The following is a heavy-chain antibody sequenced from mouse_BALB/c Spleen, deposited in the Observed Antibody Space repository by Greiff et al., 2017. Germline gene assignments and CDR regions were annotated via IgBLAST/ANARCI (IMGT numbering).Heavy chain of an antibody. J-gene: IGHJ3*01. CDR1: GFSLTDYG. D-gene: IGHD1-1*01. CDR2: IWGGGST. V-gene: IGHV2-6-5*01. CDR3: AKQWNYYGGFSY. Sequence: VKLMESGPGLVAPSQSLSFTCTVSGFSLTDYGVSWIRQPPGKGLEWLGVIWGGGSTYYNSALKSRLSISKDNSKSHVFLKMNSLQTDDTAMYYCAKQWNYYGGFSYWGRGTLDTVSA.